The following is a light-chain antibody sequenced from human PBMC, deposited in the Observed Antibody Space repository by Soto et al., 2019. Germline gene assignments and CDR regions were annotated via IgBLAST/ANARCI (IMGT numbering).Light chain of an antibody. V-gene: IGKV1-39*01. CDR1: HIVDTS. CDR2: SAS. Sequence: DIQMTQSPSSLSASVGDRVTVTCRTSHIVDTSLSWFQQKPGKAPKLLIYSASSLQSGVPSRISGSGSATFFTLTIHNLQPEDFATYYCQQTHSIPPTFXPGTK. CDR3: QQTHSIPPT. J-gene: IGKJ2*01.